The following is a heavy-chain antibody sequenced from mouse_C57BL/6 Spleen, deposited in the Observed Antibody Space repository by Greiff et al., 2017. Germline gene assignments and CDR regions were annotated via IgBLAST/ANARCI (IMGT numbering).Heavy chain of an antibody. D-gene: IGHD4-1*01. V-gene: IGHV5-15*01. CDR2: ISNLAYSI. CDR3: ARHEGKLGRGGYFDY. CDR1: GFTFSDYG. Sequence: EVKLVESGGGLVQPGGSLKLSCAASGFTFSDYGMAWVRQAPRKGPEWVAFISNLAYSIYYADTVTGRFTISRENAKHTLYLEMSSLRSEDTAMYYCARHEGKLGRGGYFDYWGQGTTLTVSS. J-gene: IGHJ2*01.